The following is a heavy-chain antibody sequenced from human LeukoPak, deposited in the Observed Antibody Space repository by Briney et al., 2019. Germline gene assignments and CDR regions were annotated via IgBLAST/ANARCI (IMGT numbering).Heavy chain of an antibody. CDR1: GFTVSSNY. V-gene: IGHV3-66*02. D-gene: IGHD2-2*01. CDR2: IYSGGST. J-gene: IGHJ6*03. CDR3: AKDEVVPSYYYMDV. Sequence: GGSLRLSCAASGFTVSSNYMSWVRQAPGKGLEWVSVIYSGGSTYYADSVKGRFTISRDNSKNMLYLQMNSLRAEDTAMYYCAKDEVVPSYYYMDVWGKGTTVTVSS.